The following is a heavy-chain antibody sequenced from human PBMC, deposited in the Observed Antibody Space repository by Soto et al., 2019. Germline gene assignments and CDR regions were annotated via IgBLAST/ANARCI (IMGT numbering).Heavy chain of an antibody. V-gene: IGHV5-51*01. D-gene: IGHD2-8*01. CDR1: GYSFSTSW. CDR2: IYPGDSDS. J-gene: IGHJ5*02. CDR3: ARLSRRVAQESNYFDP. Sequence: PGESLKISCKVSGYSFSTSWMGWVRQLPGKGLGWMGIIYPGDSDSRYGPSFEGHVTFSVDKSISTAYLEWSSLKASDTAIYYCARLSRRVAQESNYFDPWGQGTLVTVSS.